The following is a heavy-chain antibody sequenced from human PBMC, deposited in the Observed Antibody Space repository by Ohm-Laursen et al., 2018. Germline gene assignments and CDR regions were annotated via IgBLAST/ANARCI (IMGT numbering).Heavy chain of an antibody. CDR3: AKAHSGYLAGDY. D-gene: IGHD3-22*01. CDR2: ISYDGSNK. Sequence: SLRLSCSASGFTFSSHGMYWVRQAPGKGLEWVAVISYDGSNKYYADSVKGRFTISRDNSKNTLYLQMNSLRAEDTAVYYCAKAHSGYLAGDYWGQGTLVTVSS. CDR1: GFTFSSHG. V-gene: IGHV3-30*18. J-gene: IGHJ4*02.